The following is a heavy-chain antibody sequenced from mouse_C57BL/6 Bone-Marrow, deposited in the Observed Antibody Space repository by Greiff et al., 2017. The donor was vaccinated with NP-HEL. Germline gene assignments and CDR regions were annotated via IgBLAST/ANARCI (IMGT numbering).Heavy chain of an antibody. D-gene: IGHD2-4*01. CDR3: AREGGLRRRTYAMDY. CDR2: INYDGSST. V-gene: IGHV5-16*01. CDR1: GFTFSDYY. Sequence: DVMLVESEGGLVQPGSSMKLSCTASGFTFSDYYMAWVRQVPEKGLEWVANINYDGSSTYYLDSLKSRFIILRDNAKNILYLQMSSLKSEDTATYYCAREGGLRRRTYAMDYWGQGTSVTVSS. J-gene: IGHJ4*01.